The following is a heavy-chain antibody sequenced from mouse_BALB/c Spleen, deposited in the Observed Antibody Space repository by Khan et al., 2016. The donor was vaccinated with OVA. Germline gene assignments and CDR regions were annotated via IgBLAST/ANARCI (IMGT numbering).Heavy chain of an antibody. Sequence: EVQLQESGPEVVKPGASVKMSCKASGYTFTSYVMHWVKQKPGQGLEWIGYIYPFNDATKFNEKFNGKATLTSDKSSSTVYMELSSLTSEESAVNYEAPVGTYYVSFVYWGQGTLVTVSA. CDR3: APVGTYYVSFVY. D-gene: IGHD1-1*01. CDR1: GYTFTSYV. V-gene: IGHV1S136*01. CDR2: IYPFNDAT. J-gene: IGHJ3*01.